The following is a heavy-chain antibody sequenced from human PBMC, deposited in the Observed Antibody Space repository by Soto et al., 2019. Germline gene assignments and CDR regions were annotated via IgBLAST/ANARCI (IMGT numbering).Heavy chain of an antibody. CDR1: GFTFSSYA. Sequence: GGSLRLSCAASGFTFSSYAMHWVRQAPGKGLEWVAVISYDGSNKYYADSVKGRFTISRDNSKNTLYLQMNSLRAEDTALYYCANGRQDTLDAFDIWGQGTMVTVSS. D-gene: IGHD2-15*01. V-gene: IGHV3-30-3*01. J-gene: IGHJ3*02. CDR2: ISYDGSNK. CDR3: ANGRQDTLDAFDI.